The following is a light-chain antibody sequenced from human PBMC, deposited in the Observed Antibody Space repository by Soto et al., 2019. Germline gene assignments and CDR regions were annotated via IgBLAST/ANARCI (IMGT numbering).Light chain of an antibody. CDR3: QQYKSYWT. V-gene: IGKV1-5*01. CDR2: DAS. J-gene: IGKJ1*01. CDR1: QSINSW. Sequence: DIQMTQSPSTLSASVGDRVTITCRASQSINSWLAWYQQKTGRAPKLLIFDASNLESGVPSRFSGSGSGTEFTLTINSLQPDDFASYYCQQYKSYWTFGQGTKV.